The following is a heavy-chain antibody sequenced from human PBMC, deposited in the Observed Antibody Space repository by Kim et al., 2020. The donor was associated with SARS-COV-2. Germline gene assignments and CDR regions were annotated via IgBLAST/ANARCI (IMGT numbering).Heavy chain of an antibody. CDR3: ARDLQDHVLLWFGELSHYGMDV. CDR2: ISYDGSNK. D-gene: IGHD3-10*01. CDR1: GFTFSSYA. V-gene: IGHV3-30*04. J-gene: IGHJ6*02. Sequence: GGSLRLSCAASGFTFSSYAMHWVRQAPGKGLEWVAVISYDGSNKYYADSVKGRFTISRDNSKNTLYLQMNSLRAEDTAVYYCARDLQDHVLLWFGELSHYGMDVWGQGTTVTVSS.